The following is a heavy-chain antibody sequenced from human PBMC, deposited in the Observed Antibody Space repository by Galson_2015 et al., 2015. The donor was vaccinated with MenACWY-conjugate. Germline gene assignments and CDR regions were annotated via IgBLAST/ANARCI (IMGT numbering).Heavy chain of an antibody. CDR3: ARHPPGGRGMDV. D-gene: IGHD1-26*01. CDR2: IDPHNSNT. Sequence: QSGAEVIKPGESLKISCTGSGYSFTNYWVSWVRQMPGRGLEWMRLIDPHNSNTRYSPSFQGQVTISADESISTAFLQWSSLKASDTAMYYCARHPPGGRGMDVWGRGTTVTVSS. CDR1: GYSFTNYW. J-gene: IGHJ6*02. V-gene: IGHV5-51*01.